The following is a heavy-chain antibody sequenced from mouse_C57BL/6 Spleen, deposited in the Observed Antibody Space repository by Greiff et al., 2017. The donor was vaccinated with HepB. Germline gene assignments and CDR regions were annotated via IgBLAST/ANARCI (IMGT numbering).Heavy chain of an antibody. V-gene: IGHV1-18*01. CDR1: GYTFTDYN. CDR3: ARTSGSGDYAMDY. D-gene: IGHD1-1*01. Sequence: VQLKQSGPALVKPGASVKIPCKASGYTFTDYNMDWVKQSHGKSLEWIGDINPNNGGTIYNQKFKGKATLTVDKSSSTDYMELRSLTSEDTAVYYCARTSGSGDYAMDYWGQGTSVTVSS. J-gene: IGHJ4*01. CDR2: INPNNGGT.